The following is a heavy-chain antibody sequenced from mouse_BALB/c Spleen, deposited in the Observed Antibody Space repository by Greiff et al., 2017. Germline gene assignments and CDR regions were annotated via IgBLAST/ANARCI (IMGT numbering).Heavy chain of an antibody. J-gene: IGHJ2*01. Sequence: DVMLVESGGGLVQPGGSMKLSCVASGFTFSNYWMNWVRQSPEKGLEWVAEIRLKSNNYATHYAESVKGRFTISRDDSKSSVYLQMNNLRAEDTGIYYCTDGSSYGYFDYWGQGTTLTVSS. D-gene: IGHD1-1*01. CDR1: GFTFSNYW. CDR3: TDGSSYGYFDY. V-gene: IGHV6-6*02. CDR2: IRLKSNNYAT.